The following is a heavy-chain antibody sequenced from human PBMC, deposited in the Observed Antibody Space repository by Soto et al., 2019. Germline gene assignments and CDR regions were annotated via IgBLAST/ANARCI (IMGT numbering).Heavy chain of an antibody. CDR1: GRSISSCY. Sequence: SETLSLTCTVPGRSISSCYWSWIRQPPGKGLEWIGDIYYSGSTNYNPSLKSRVTISVDTSKNQFSLKLSSVTAAGTAVFYWARADTRTVYCFDYWGQENLVTF. J-gene: IGHJ4*02. CDR2: IYYSGST. D-gene: IGHD5-18*01. CDR3: ARADTRTVYCFDY. V-gene: IGHV4-59*01.